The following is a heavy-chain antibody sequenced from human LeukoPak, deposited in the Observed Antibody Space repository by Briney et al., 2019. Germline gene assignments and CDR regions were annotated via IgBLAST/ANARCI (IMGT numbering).Heavy chain of an antibody. D-gene: IGHD3-22*01. CDR1: GYTFTSYD. V-gene: IGHV1-18*01. J-gene: IGHJ4*02. CDR3: ARDFIFPVISLHFDY. Sequence: GASVKVSCKASGYTFTSYDINWVRQAPGQGLERMGWISAYNGDTNYAQKLQGRITMTTDTSTSTAYMELRSLRSDDTAVYYCARDFIFPVISLHFDYWGQGTLVTVSS. CDR2: ISAYNGDT.